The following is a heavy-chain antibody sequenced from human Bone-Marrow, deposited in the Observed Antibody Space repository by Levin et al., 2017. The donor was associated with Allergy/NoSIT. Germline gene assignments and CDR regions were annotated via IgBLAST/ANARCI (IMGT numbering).Heavy chain of an antibody. CDR1: GFTFSSYA. J-gene: IGHJ5*02. CDR2: ITGSGDTT. D-gene: IGHD2-2*01. Sequence: GGSLRLSCAASGFTFSSYAMSWVRQAPGKGLEWVSGITGSGDTTYYADSVKGRFTISRDNSKNTLYLQMNSLRAEDTAVYHCAKLVPLERYCSSTSCLGWFDHWGQGTLVTVSS. CDR3: AKLVPLERYCSSTSCLGWFDH. V-gene: IGHV3-23*01.